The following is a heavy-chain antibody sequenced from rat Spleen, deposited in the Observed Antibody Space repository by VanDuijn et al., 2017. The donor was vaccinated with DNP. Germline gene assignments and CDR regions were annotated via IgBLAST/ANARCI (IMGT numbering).Heavy chain of an antibody. CDR3: ARSRTPFAY. V-gene: IGHV1-43*01. CDR2: INTGSGGT. Sequence: QVQLRQSGAEPAKPGSSVKISCKASGYTFTTYYITWIKQTTGQGLEYIGYINTGSGGTNYNEKFKGKATLTVDKSSSTAFMQLSSLTPDDSAVYYCARSRTPFAYWGQGTLVTVSS. CDR1: GYTFTTYY. J-gene: IGHJ3*01.